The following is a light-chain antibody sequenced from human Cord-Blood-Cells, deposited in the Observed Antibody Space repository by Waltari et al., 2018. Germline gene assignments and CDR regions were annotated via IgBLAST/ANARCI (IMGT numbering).Light chain of an antibody. CDR3: CSYAGSSTWV. V-gene: IGLV2-23*01. CDR1: SSDVGSYNL. Sequence: QSALTQPASVSGSPGQSITISCTGTSSDVGSYNLVSWYQQHPGKAPKLRVYEGSKRPSGVSNRFSGSKSVNTASLTISGLQAEDEADYYCCSYAGSSTWVFGGGTKLTVL. CDR2: EGS. J-gene: IGLJ3*02.